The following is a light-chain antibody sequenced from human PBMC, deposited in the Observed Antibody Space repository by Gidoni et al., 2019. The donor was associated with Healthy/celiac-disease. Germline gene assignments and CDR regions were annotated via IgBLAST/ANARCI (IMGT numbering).Light chain of an antibody. CDR1: QSISSY. J-gene: IGKJ3*01. CDR3: QQSYSTPIFT. CDR2: AAS. V-gene: IGKV1-39*01. Sequence: DIQMTQSPSSLSASVGDRVTITCRASQSISSYLNWYQQKPGKDPKLLIYAASSLQSGVPSRFSGSGSGTDFTLTISSLQPEDVATYYCQQSYSTPIFTFGPGTKVDIK.